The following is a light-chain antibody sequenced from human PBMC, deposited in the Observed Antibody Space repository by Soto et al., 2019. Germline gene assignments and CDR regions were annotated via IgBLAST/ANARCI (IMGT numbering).Light chain of an antibody. CDR1: ESIRDF. Sequence: DIQMTQSPSSLSASVGDRVTITCRASESIRDFLSWYQQKPRKPPQLLIFAASTLQHGVPSRFSVSASGTDFTLTISSLQPEDFAAYYCQQSYSAPYTFGQGTNLEIK. V-gene: IGKV1-39*01. CDR3: QQSYSAPYT. J-gene: IGKJ2*01. CDR2: AAS.